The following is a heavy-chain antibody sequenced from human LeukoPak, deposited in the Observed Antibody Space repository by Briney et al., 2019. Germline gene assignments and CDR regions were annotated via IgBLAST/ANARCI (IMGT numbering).Heavy chain of an antibody. CDR1: GFKFDDYG. Sequence: GRSLRLSCATSGFKFDDYGMHWVRQAPRKGLEWVSGISRNGAIMVYADSVKGRFTISRDNAKSSPYLQMNSLRAEDTALYYCAKDISIGGFADGYFYGMDAWGQGTTVTVSS. J-gene: IGHJ6*02. CDR2: ISRNGAIM. V-gene: IGHV3-9*01. D-gene: IGHD4-23*01. CDR3: AKDISIGGFADGYFYGMDA.